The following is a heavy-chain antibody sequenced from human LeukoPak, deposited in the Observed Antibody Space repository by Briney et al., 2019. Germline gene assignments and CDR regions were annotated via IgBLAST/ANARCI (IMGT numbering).Heavy chain of an antibody. D-gene: IGHD4-17*01. CDR3: AILYGDYEYYFDY. V-gene: IGHV4-34*01. J-gene: IGHJ4*02. CDR1: GESFSGYY. Sequence: SETLSLTCAVYGESFSGYYWSWIRQPPGKGLEWIGEINHSGSTNYNPSLKSRVTISVDTSKNQFSLKLSSVTAADTAVYYCAILYGDYEYYFDYWSQGTLVTVSS. CDR2: INHSGST.